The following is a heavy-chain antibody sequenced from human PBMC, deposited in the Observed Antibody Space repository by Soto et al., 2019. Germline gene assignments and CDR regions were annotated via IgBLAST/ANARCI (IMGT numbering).Heavy chain of an antibody. V-gene: IGHV3-74*01. CDR2: ISSYGSDT. D-gene: IGHD3-16*01. CDR3: ASNYAYAEGYYWYGIDV. J-gene: IGHJ6*02. Sequence: EVQLVESGGGLVLPGGSLRLSCEASGFTFRRYWMHWAPQAPGKGLVWVSRISSYGSDTHYADSVKGRFTISRDNAKNTLYLQMNSLRADDTAVYYCASNYAYAEGYYWYGIDVWGQGTTVTVSS. CDR1: GFTFRRYW.